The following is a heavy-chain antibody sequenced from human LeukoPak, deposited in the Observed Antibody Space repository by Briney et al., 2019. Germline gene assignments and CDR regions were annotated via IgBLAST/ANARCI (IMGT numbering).Heavy chain of an antibody. D-gene: IGHD3-22*01. Sequence: SETLSLTCTVSGGSISSYYWSWIRQPPGKGLEWIGYIYYSGSTNYNPSLKSRVTISVDTSKNQFSLKLSSVTAADTAVYYCARMVTKAQEYYYDSSGYDYGMDVWGQGTTVTVSS. V-gene: IGHV4-59*08. CDR2: IYYSGST. CDR3: ARMVTKAQEYYYDSSGYDYGMDV. J-gene: IGHJ6*02. CDR1: GGSISSYY.